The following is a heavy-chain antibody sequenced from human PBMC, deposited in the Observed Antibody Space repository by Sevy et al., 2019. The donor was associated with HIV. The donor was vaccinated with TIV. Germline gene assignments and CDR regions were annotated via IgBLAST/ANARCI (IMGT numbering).Heavy chain of an antibody. Sequence: ASVKVSCKASGYTFTSYGISWVRQAPGQGLEWMGWISAYNGITNYAQKLQGRVNMTTDTSTSTAYMELRSLRSGDTAVYYCARDGRYCSGGSCYDWFDPWGQGTLVTVSS. D-gene: IGHD2-15*01. CDR3: ARDGRYCSGGSCYDWFDP. CDR1: GYTFTSYG. J-gene: IGHJ5*02. CDR2: ISAYNGIT. V-gene: IGHV1-18*01.